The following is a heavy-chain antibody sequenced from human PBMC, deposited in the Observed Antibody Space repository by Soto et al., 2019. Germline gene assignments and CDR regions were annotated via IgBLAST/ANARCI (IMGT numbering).Heavy chain of an antibody. CDR2: IYYSGST. CDR1: GGSISSYY. D-gene: IGHD6-13*01. V-gene: IGHV4-59*08. J-gene: IGHJ4*02. Sequence: SETLSLTCTVSGGSISSYYWSWIRQPPGKGLEWIGYIYYSGSTNYNPSLKSRVTISVDTSKNQFSLKLSSVTAADTAVYYCVRHGRVSIAAAGVPFDYWGQGTLVTVSS. CDR3: VRHGRVSIAAAGVPFDY.